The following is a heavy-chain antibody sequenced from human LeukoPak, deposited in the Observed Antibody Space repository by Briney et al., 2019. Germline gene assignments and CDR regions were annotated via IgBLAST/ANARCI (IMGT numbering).Heavy chain of an antibody. CDR2: ISSSSSYI. D-gene: IGHD2-2*01. CDR1: GFTVSSNY. CDR3: ARDSKVVVVPAAMPVWRARDVSWFDP. J-gene: IGHJ5*02. Sequence: PGGSLRLSCAASGFTVSSNYMNWVRQAPGKGLEWVSSISSSSSYIYYADSVKGRFTISRDNAKNSLYLQMNSLRAEDTAVYYCARDSKVVVVPAAMPVWRARDVSWFDPWGQGTLVTVSS. V-gene: IGHV3-21*01.